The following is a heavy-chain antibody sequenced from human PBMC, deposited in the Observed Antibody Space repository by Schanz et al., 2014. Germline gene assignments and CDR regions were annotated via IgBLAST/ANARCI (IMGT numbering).Heavy chain of an antibody. Sequence: VQLVESGGDLVKPGGSLRLSCAASGFTFSDYYMAWIRQSPGKGLEWGAGLSSDESRKFYADSEKGRFTISRDSSSNTLDLQINSLRPEDTAVYYCARALRHGYCNVVGCQSGGCFDIWGQGTLVIVSS. J-gene: IGHJ4*02. V-gene: IGHV3-30-3*01. D-gene: IGHD2-2*03. CDR3: ARALRHGYCNVVGCQSGGCFDI. CDR1: GFTFSDYY. CDR2: LSSDESRK.